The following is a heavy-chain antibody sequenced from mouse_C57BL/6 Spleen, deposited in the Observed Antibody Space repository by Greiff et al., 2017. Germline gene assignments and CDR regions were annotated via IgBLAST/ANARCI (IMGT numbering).Heavy chain of an antibody. J-gene: IGHJ1*03. D-gene: IGHD1-1*01. CDR2: IDPSDSYT. V-gene: IGHV1-50*01. Sequence: QVQLQQPGAELVKPGASVKLSCKASGYTFTSYWMQWVKQRPGQGLEWIGEIDPSDSYTNYNKKFKGKATLTVDTSSSTAYMQLSSLTSEDSAVYYCARGYYYGSDRYFDVWGTGTTVTVSS. CDR3: ARGYYYGSDRYFDV. CDR1: GYTFTSYW.